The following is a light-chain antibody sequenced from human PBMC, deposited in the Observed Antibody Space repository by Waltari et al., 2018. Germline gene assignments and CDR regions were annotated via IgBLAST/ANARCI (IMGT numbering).Light chain of an antibody. J-gene: IGKJ4*01. V-gene: IGKV1-33*01. CDR2: DAS. CDR1: QDISNY. Sequence: DIQMTQSPSSLSASVGDRVTITCQASQDISNYLNWYQQQPGKAPKLLIYDASNLGTGVPSRFSGSGSGTDFTFTISSLQPEDIATYYCQQFDNLPLTFGGGTKVEIK. CDR3: QQFDNLPLT.